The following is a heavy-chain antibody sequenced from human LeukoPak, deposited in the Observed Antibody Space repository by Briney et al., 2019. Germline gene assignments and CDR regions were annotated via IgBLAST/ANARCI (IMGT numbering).Heavy chain of an antibody. D-gene: IGHD6-6*01. V-gene: IGHV4-31*03. J-gene: IGHJ4*02. CDR2: IYYSGST. CDR3: ARDRGYSSSSSPIDY. CDR1: GGSISSGGYY. Sequence: SETLSLTCTVSGGSISSGGYYWSWIRQHPGKGLEWIGYIYYSGSTYYNPSLKSRVTISVDTSKNQFSLKLSSVTAADTAVYYCARDRGYSSSSSPIDYWGQGTLVTVSS.